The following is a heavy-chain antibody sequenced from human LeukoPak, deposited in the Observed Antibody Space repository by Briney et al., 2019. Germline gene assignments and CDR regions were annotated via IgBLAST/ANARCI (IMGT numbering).Heavy chain of an antibody. D-gene: IGHD1-26*01. J-gene: IGHJ6*03. CDR1: GGSISSYY. CDR3: ARGPYLYYPGYYYMDV. Sequence: SETLSLTCTVSGGSISSYYWSWIRQPAGKGLEWIGRIYTSGSTNYNPSLKSRVTMSVDTSKNQFSLKLSSVTAADTAVHYCARGPYLYYPGYYYMDVWGKGTTVTISS. V-gene: IGHV4-4*07. CDR2: IYTSGST.